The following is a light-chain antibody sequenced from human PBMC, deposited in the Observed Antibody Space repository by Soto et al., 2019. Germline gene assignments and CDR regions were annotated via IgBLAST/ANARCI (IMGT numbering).Light chain of an antibody. CDR3: QQSYSTPIT. J-gene: IGKJ5*01. CDR1: QTISSW. V-gene: IGKV1-5*03. Sequence: DIQMTQSPSTLSGSVGDRVTITCRASQTISSWLAWYQQKPGKAPKLLIYKASTLKSGVPSRFSGSGSGTEFTLTISSLQPDDFAIYYCQQSYSTPITFGQGTRLEIK. CDR2: KAS.